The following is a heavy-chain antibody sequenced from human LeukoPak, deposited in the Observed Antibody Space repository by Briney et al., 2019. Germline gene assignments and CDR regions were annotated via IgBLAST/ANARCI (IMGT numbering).Heavy chain of an antibody. Sequence: XXXLXXAASXFXXDDYXXHXVRQAPGKGLEWVSGISWNSGSIGYADSVKGRFTISRDNAKNSLYLQMNSLRAEDTALYYCAKDHGSSWFDYWGQGTLVTVSS. J-gene: IGHJ4*02. CDR1: XFXXDDYX. CDR3: AKDHGSSWFDY. D-gene: IGHD6-13*01. CDR2: ISWNSGSI. V-gene: IGHV3-9*01.